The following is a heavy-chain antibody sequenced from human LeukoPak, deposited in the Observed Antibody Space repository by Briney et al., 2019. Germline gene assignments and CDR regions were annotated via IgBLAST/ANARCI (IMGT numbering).Heavy chain of an antibody. CDR3: AKGDGYNYDNWFDP. CDR2: ISDNGGNT. D-gene: IGHD5-24*01. CDR1: GFTSSSYA. V-gene: IGHV3-23*01. Sequence: GGSLRLPCAASGFTSSSYALSWVRQAPGKGLEWVSVISDNGGNTYYADSVKGRFTISRDNSKNTLYLQMNSLRAEDTAVYYCAKGDGYNYDNWFDPWGQGTLVTVSS. J-gene: IGHJ5*02.